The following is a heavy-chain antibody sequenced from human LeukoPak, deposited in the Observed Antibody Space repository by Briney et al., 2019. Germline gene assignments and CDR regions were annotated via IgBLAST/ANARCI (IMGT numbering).Heavy chain of an antibody. CDR3: ARGYTYYDFWSGYYDNWFDP. V-gene: IGHV1-8*01. J-gene: IGHJ5*02. CDR1: GYTFTSYD. CDR2: MNPNSGNT. Sequence: ASVKVSCKASGYTFTSYDINWVRQATGQGLGWLGWMNPNSGNTGYAQKFQGRVTMTRNNSISTADMELSSLRSEDTAVYYCARGYTYYDFWSGYYDNWFDPWGQGTLVTVSS. D-gene: IGHD3-3*01.